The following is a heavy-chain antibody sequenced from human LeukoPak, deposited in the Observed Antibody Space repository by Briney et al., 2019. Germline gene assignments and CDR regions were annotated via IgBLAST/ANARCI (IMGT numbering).Heavy chain of an antibody. V-gene: IGHV3-11*04. CDR2: ISSSGSTI. CDR1: GFTFSDYY. D-gene: IGHD2-2*01. CDR3: ARVSCSSTSCPPSY. Sequence: PGGSLRLSCAGSGFTFSDYYMSWIRQAPGKGMEWVSYISSSGSTIYYADSVKGRFTISRDNAKNSLYLQMNSLRAEDTAVYYCARVSCSSTSCPPSYWGQGTLVTVSS. J-gene: IGHJ4*02.